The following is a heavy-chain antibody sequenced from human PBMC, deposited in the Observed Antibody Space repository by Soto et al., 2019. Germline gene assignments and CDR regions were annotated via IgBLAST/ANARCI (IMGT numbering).Heavy chain of an antibody. CDR1: GYTFTSYG. CDR3: ARSSGTYPPSRYYYVLAV. Sequence: ASVKVSCKASGYTFTSYGFSWVRQAPGQGLEWMGWISAHNGDTIYAQKFQDRITMTTDTSTNTAYLELRSLKSGDTAVFYCARSSGTYPPSRYYYVLAVWGQGTTVPVSS. D-gene: IGHD1-26*01. V-gene: IGHV1-18*01. CDR2: ISAHNGDT. J-gene: IGHJ6*02.